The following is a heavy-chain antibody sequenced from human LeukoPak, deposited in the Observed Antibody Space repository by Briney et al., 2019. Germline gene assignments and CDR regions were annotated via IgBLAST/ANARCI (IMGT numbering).Heavy chain of an antibody. CDR1: GGSISSGDYY. J-gene: IGHJ6*02. V-gene: IGHV4-30-4*01. Sequence: SQTLSLTCTVSGGSISSGDYYWSWIRQPPGKGLDWIGYIYYSGSTYYNPSLKSRVTISVGTSKNQFSLKLSSVTAADTAVYYCDNHAYGDYLYSRYGMDVWGQGTTVTVSS. CDR2: IYYSGST. D-gene: IGHD4-17*01. CDR3: DNHAYGDYLYSRYGMDV.